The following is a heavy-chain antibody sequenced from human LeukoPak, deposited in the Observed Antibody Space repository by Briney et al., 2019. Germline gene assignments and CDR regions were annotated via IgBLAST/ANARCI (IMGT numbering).Heavy chain of an antibody. CDR3: AKMGRGELDAFDI. D-gene: IGHD1-26*01. J-gene: IGHJ3*02. Sequence: ASVKVSYKASGYTFTDYFMNWMRQAPGQRLEWMGWINAGNGNTKYSQKLQGRVTITRDTSSSTAYMQLSSLRSEDTAVYYCAKMGRGELDAFDIWGQGTMVTVSS. V-gene: IGHV1/OR15-3*01. CDR2: INAGNGNT. CDR1: GYTFTDYF.